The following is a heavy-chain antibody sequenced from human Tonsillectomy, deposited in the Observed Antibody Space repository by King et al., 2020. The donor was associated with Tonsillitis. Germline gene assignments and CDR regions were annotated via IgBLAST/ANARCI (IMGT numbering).Heavy chain of an antibody. D-gene: IGHD3-10*01. Sequence: VQLVESGGGLVQPGGSLRLSCEASGFTFRSYWMTWVRQAPGKGLEWVANIKQDESEKYYVDSVKGRFTITRDNAKNPLYLQVNSLRAEDTAVYYCVRCSGTYYYGSGSPLEDGYDIWGQGTMVTVSS. V-gene: IGHV3-7*04. CDR3: VRCSGTYYYGSGSPLEDGYDI. CDR2: IKQDESEK. CDR1: GFTFRSYW. J-gene: IGHJ3*02.